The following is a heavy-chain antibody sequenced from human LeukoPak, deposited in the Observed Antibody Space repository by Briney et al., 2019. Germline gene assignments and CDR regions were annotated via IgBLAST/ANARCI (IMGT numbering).Heavy chain of an antibody. CDR2: ISTSSSDI. V-gene: IGHV3-21*01. J-gene: IGHJ3*02. D-gene: IGHD6-19*01. CDR1: GFTFSSYT. Sequence: GGSLRLSCAASGFTFSSYTMNWVRQAPGKGLEWVSSISTSSSDIYYADSVKGRFTISRDNAKNSLYLQMNSLRAEDTAVYYCARDGGWGGDAFDIWGQGTMVTVSS. CDR3: ARDGGWGGDAFDI.